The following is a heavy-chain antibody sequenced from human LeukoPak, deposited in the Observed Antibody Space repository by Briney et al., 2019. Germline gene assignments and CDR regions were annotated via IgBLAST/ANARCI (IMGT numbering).Heavy chain of an antibody. J-gene: IGHJ4*02. Sequence: GGSLRLSCAASGFTFSSYAMSWVRQAPGKGLEWVSAISGSGGSTYYADSVKGRFTISGDNSKNTLYLQMNSLRAEDTAVYYCAKSRTMVRGVITGYFDYWGQGTLVTVSS. D-gene: IGHD3-10*01. V-gene: IGHV3-23*01. CDR3: AKSRTMVRGVITGYFDY. CDR2: ISGSGGST. CDR1: GFTFSSYA.